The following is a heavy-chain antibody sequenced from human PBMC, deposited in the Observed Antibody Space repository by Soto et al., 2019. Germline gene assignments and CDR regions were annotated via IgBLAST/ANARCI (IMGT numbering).Heavy chain of an antibody. CDR3: ARSPYWYDSSGYLLGVEY. J-gene: IGHJ4*02. V-gene: IGHV3-48*03. Sequence: PGGSLRLSCTASGFTFSSYEMNWVRQAPGKGLEWISYISSSGDIIYYADSVKGRFTISRDNAKNSLFLQMSRLRAEDMAVYYCARSPYWYDSSGYLLGVEYWGKGNLVTVSS. CDR2: ISSSGDII. CDR1: GFTFSSYE. D-gene: IGHD3-22*01.